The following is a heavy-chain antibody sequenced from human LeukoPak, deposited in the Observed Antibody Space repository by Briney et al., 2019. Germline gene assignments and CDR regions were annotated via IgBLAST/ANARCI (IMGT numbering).Heavy chain of an antibody. CDR1: VYTFSNYG. Sequence: GASVKVSCKASVYTFSNYGISWVRQAPGQGLEWMGWISPYNGNTNHAQKLQGRVTMTTDTSTSTAYMELRSLRSDDTAVYYCVRVASNGQFYFDYWGQGTLVTVSS. CDR3: VRVASNGQFYFDY. D-gene: IGHD4-11*01. CDR2: ISPYNGNT. V-gene: IGHV1-18*01. J-gene: IGHJ4*02.